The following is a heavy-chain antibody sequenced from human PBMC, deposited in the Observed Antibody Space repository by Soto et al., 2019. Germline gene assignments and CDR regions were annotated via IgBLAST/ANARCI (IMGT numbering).Heavy chain of an antibody. V-gene: IGHV6-1*01. CDR3: ARDPPPYWGNFDY. J-gene: IGHJ4*02. CDR1: GDSVSSNNAA. CDR2: TYYRSKWYN. Sequence: SQTLSLTCAISGDSVSSNNAAWNWIRQSPSRGLEWLGRTYYRSKWYNDYAVSVESRIIINPDTSKNQFSLQVNSVTFEGTAVYYCARDPPPYWGNFDYWGQGILVTVSS. D-gene: IGHD7-27*01.